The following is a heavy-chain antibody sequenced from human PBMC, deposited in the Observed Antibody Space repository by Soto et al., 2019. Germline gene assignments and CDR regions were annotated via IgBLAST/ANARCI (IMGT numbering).Heavy chain of an antibody. J-gene: IGHJ6*02. Sequence: SEPRSHQCTVWDGYISSYYWGRFRQTQGRGLEWIGSIYYSGSTYSNPSLKSRVTISVGTSKNQFSLKLSSVTAADTAVYYCASPSLIAAAGNRYYYYGMDVWGQWTTVTVSS. CDR3: ASPSLIAAAGNRYYYYGMDV. CDR2: IYYSGST. D-gene: IGHD6-13*01. CDR1: DGYISSYY. V-gene: IGHV4-39*01.